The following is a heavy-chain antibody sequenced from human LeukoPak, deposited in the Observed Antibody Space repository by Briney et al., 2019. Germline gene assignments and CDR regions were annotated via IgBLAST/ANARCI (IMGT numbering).Heavy chain of an antibody. CDR3: ARTPRMPAT. CDR2: IGPSGSVI. J-gene: IGHJ5*02. D-gene: IGHD2-15*01. V-gene: IGHV3-11*01. CDR1: GFTFSDVY. Sequence: SGGSLRLSCAASGFTFSDVYMSWIRQAPGKGPEWVSYIGPSGSVIRYADSVKGRFTTSRDNAKNSLYLQMNSLRAEDTAVYYCARTPRMPATWGQGTLVTVSS.